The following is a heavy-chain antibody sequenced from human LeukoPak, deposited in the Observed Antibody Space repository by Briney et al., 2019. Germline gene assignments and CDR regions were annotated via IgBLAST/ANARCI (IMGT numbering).Heavy chain of an antibody. Sequence: GESLKISCKGSGYTFTNYWIGWVRQMPGKGLEFMGIIYPGDSDTRYSPSFQGQVTISVDKSINTAYLQWSSLKASDSAMYYCARAGYSNRWDGVDYWGQGSLVTVSS. CDR3: ARAGYSNRWDGVDY. D-gene: IGHD2/OR15-2a*01. J-gene: IGHJ4*02. CDR1: GYTFTNYW. V-gene: IGHV5-51*01. CDR2: IYPGDSDT.